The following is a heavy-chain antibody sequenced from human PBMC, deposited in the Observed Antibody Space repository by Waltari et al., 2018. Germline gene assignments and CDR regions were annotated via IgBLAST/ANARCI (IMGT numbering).Heavy chain of an antibody. Sequence: EVQLVESGGGLVQPGGSLRLSCAASGFTFSSYAMSWVRQATGKGLEWVSAISGSGGSTYYADSVKGRFTISRDNSKNTLYLQMNSLRAEDTAVYYCAKEGSEWSGYYSAFDIWGQGTMVTVSS. J-gene: IGHJ3*02. D-gene: IGHD3-3*01. V-gene: IGHV3-23*04. CDR2: ISGSGGST. CDR3: AKEGSEWSGYYSAFDI. CDR1: GFTFSSYA.